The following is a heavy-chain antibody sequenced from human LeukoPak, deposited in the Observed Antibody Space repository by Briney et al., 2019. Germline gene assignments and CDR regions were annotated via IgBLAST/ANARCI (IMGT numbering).Heavy chain of an antibody. V-gene: IGHV1-8*01. D-gene: IGHD6-13*01. Sequence: ASVKVSCKASGYTFTNYDINWVRQATGQGFEWMGWMNPNSGNTGYAQKFQGRVTMTRNISISTAYMELSSLRSEDTAVYYCARKPATGTPTYYYGMDVWGQGTTVTVSS. CDR2: MNPNSGNT. CDR3: ARKPATGTPTYYYGMDV. CDR1: GYTFTNYD. J-gene: IGHJ6*02.